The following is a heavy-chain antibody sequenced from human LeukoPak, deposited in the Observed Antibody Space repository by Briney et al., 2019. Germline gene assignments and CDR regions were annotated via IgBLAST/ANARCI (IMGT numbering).Heavy chain of an antibody. Sequence: GESLKISCKGSGYSFTSYWIGWVRQMPGKGLEWMGIVYPGDSDTKYSPSFQGQVTISADKSISTSFLQWNSLKASDTAMYYCARHDSTLATNYWSQGTLVTVSS. CDR1: GYSFTSYW. J-gene: IGHJ4*02. D-gene: IGHD5-12*01. CDR3: ARHDSTLATNY. V-gene: IGHV5-51*01. CDR2: VYPGDSDT.